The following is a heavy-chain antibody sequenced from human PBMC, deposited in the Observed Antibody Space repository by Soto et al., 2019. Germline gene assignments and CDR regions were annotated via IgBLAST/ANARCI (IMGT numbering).Heavy chain of an antibody. J-gene: IGHJ4*02. V-gene: IGHV3-23*01. D-gene: IGHD6-13*01. CDR2: ISAGGDST. CDR1: GFTFNNYA. Sequence: GGSLRLSCAASGFTFNNYAMSWVRLAAGKGLDWVSAISAGGDSTYYAGSVKGRFTISRDNSKNTLYLQMNSLRAEDTAVFYCARSQYSSSWYPFDYWGQGTLVTVSS. CDR3: ARSQYSSSWYPFDY.